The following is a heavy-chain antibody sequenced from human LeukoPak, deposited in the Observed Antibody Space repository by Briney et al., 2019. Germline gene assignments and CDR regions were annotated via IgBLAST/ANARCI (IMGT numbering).Heavy chain of an antibody. V-gene: IGHV4-59*10. D-gene: IGHD3-9*01. CDR2: IYTSGST. CDR1: GGSFSGYY. Sequence: SETLSLTCAVYGGSFSGYYWSWIRQPAGKGLEWIGRIYTSGSTNYNPSLKSRVTMSVDTSKNQFSLKLSSVTAADTAVYYCARAFPYYDILTGYYQGYYFDYWGQGTLVTVSS. CDR3: ARAFPYYDILTGYYQGYYFDY. J-gene: IGHJ4*02.